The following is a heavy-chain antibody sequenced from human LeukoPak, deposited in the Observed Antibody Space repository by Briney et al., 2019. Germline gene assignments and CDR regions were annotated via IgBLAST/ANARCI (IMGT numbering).Heavy chain of an antibody. V-gene: IGHV1-2*02. D-gene: IGHD2-2*01. J-gene: IGHJ4*02. CDR3: ARDASVVPAATFDY. CDR2: INPNSGGT. Sequence: ASVKVSCKASGYTFTGYYMHWVRQAPGQGLEWMGWINPNSGGTNYAQKFQGRVTMTRDTSISTAYMELSRLRSDDTAVYSCARDASVVPAATFDYWGQGTLVTVSS. CDR1: GYTFTGYY.